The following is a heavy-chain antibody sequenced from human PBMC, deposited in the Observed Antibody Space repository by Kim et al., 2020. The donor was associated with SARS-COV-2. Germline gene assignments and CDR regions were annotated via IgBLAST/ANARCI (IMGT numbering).Heavy chain of an antibody. V-gene: IGHV1-46*01. CDR2: ITPSGDGT. J-gene: IGHJ4*02. Sequence: ASVKVSCKASGYTFTSNHMHWVRQAPGQGLEWMGMITPSGDGTNYSQRFQGRLTLTTDTSTSTVYMELSSLRSEDTAVYFCVRDLSGAWTFDYWGQGTLVPVSS. D-gene: IGHD2-21*02. CDR1: GYTFTSNH. CDR3: VRDLSGAWTFDY.